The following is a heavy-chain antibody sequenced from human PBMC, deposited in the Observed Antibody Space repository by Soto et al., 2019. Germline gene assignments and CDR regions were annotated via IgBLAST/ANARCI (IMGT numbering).Heavy chain of an antibody. CDR2: ISYDGSNK. CDR1: GFTFSSYA. V-gene: IGHV3-30-3*01. CDR3: ASSYGSGIRDYYYYGMDV. Sequence: GGSLRLSCAASGFTFSSYAMHWVRQAPGKGLEWVAVISYDGSNKYYADSVKGRFTISRDNSKNTLYLQMNSLRAEDTAVYYCASSYGSGIRDYYYYGMDVWGQGTTVTVSS. J-gene: IGHJ6*02. D-gene: IGHD3-10*01.